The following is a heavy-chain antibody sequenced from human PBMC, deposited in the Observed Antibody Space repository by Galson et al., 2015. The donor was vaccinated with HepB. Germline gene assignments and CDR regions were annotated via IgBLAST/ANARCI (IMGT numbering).Heavy chain of an antibody. Sequence: SLRLSCAASGFTFSSYAMHWVRQAPGKGLEWVAVISYDGSNKYCADSVKGRFTISRDNSKNTLYLQMNSLRAEDTAVYYCARESSSAYYFDYWGQGTLVTVSS. CDR3: ARESSSAYYFDY. CDR1: GFTFSSYA. CDR2: ISYDGSNK. D-gene: IGHD6-6*01. J-gene: IGHJ4*02. V-gene: IGHV3-30-3*01.